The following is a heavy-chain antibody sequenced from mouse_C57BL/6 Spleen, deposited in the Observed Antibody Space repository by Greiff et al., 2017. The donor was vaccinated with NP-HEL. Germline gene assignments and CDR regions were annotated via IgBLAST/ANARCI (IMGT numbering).Heavy chain of an antibody. Sequence: VQLQQSGAELVRPGSSVKMSCKTSGYTFTSYGINWVKQRPGQGLEWIGDIYIGNGYTEYIEKFKGKATLTSDTSSSTAYMQLSRLTSEDSAIYFCVRVEITTVVAPAMDYWGQGTSVTVSS. J-gene: IGHJ4*01. D-gene: IGHD1-1*01. V-gene: IGHV1-58*01. CDR1: GYTFTSYG. CDR3: VRVEITTVVAPAMDY. CDR2: IYIGNGYT.